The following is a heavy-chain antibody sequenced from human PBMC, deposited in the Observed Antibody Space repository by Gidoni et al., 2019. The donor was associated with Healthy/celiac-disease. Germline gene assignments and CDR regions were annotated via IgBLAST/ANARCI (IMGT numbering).Heavy chain of an antibody. V-gene: IGHV3-33*01. J-gene: IGHJ4*02. Sequence: QVQLVESGGGVVQPGRSLRLSCAASGFTFSSYGMHWVRQAPGKGLEWVAVIWYDGSNKYYADSVKGRFTISRDNSKNTLYLQMNSLRAEDTAVYYCAREGPNYGDYVVYWGQGTLVTVSS. CDR2: IWYDGSNK. CDR1: GFTFSSYG. CDR3: AREGPNYGDYVVY. D-gene: IGHD4-17*01.